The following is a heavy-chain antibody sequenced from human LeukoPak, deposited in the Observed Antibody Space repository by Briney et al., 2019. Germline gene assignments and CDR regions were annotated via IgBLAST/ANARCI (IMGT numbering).Heavy chain of an antibody. CDR1: GYTFTSYY. Sequence: ASVKVSCKASGYTFTSYYMHWVRQALGQGLEWMGIINPSGGSTSYAQKFQGRVTMTRDTSTSTVYMELSSLRSEDTAVYYCARSIAAAGTGYWGQGTLVTVSS. CDR2: INPSGGST. CDR3: ARSIAAAGTGY. D-gene: IGHD6-13*01. V-gene: IGHV1-46*01. J-gene: IGHJ4*02.